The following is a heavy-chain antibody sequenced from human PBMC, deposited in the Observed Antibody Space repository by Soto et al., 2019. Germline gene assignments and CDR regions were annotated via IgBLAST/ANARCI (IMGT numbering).Heavy chain of an antibody. CDR3: ARDGWGYGGNY. CDR1: GGSVSSGSYY. D-gene: IGHD5-12*01. Sequence: QVQLQESGPGLVKPSETLSLTCTVSGGSVSSGSYYWSWIRQPPGKGLEWIGYIYYSGSTNYNPSLKSRVTISVDTSKNKFSLKLSSVTAADTAVYYCARDGWGYGGNYWGQGTLVTVSS. J-gene: IGHJ4*02. CDR2: IYYSGST. V-gene: IGHV4-61*01.